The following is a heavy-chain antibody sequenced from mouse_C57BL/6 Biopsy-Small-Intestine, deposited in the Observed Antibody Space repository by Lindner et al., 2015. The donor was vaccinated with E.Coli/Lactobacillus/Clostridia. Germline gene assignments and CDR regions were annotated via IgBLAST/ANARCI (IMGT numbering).Heavy chain of an antibody. CDR1: GYTFTSYG. V-gene: IGHV1-81*01. Sequence: VQLQESGAELARPGASVKLSCKASGYTFTSYGISWVKQRTGQGLEWIGRIYPGNGDTNYNGKFKGKATLTADKSSSTAYMRLSSLTSEDSAVYFCARGYYGIFDYWGQGTTLTVSS. CDR3: ARGYYGIFDY. D-gene: IGHD2-1*01. J-gene: IGHJ2*01. CDR2: IYPGNGDT.